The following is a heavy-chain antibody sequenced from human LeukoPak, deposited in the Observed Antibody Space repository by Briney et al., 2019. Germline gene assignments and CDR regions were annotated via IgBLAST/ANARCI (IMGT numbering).Heavy chain of an antibody. Sequence: ASVKVSCKASGYTFTGYYMHWVRQAPGQGLEWMGIINPSGGSTSYAQKFQGRVTMTRDTSTSTVYMELSSLRSEDTAVYYCARALEWELPELWGQGTLVTVSS. CDR3: ARALEWELPEL. CDR2: INPSGGST. CDR1: GYTFTGYY. J-gene: IGHJ4*02. D-gene: IGHD1-26*01. V-gene: IGHV1-46*01.